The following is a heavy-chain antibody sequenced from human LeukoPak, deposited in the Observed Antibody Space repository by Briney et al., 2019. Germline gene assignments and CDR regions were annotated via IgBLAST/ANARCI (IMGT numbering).Heavy chain of an antibody. V-gene: IGHV4-4*07. CDR1: GGSISTYS. CDR2: IYTSGST. D-gene: IGHD6-13*01. Sequence: SETLSLTCSVSGGSISTYSWTWIRQPAGQGLEWIGRIYTSGSTNYNPSLKSRITMSVDTSKSQFSLNLSPVTAADTAVSYCARAASGSSKYDYWGQGILVTVSP. CDR3: ARAASGSSKYDY. J-gene: IGHJ4*02.